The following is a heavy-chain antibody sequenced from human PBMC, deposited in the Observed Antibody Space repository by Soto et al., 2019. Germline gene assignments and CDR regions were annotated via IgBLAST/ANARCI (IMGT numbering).Heavy chain of an antibody. CDR1: GFGFNGYD. D-gene: IGHD3-16*01. Sequence: PGGSVRLSCAASGFGFNGYDMHWVRQAPGKNLEWVAAISTAGDTYYLGSVKGRFTISREDAKNSLSLQMNSLRVGDTAVYYCARGGDRFDGMDVWGQGTTVTVSS. V-gene: IGHV3-13*01. J-gene: IGHJ6*02. CDR2: ISTAGDT. CDR3: ARGGDRFDGMDV.